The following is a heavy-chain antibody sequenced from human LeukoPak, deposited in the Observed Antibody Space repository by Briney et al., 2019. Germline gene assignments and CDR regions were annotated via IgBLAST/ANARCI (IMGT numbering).Heavy chain of an antibody. V-gene: IGHV4-39*01. Sequence: SETLSLTCTVSGGSISSSSYYWGWIRQPPGKGPEWIGSIYYSGSTYYNPSLKSRVTISVDTSKNQFSLKLSSVTAADTAVYYCARIVGASDYWGQGTLVTVSS. CDR1: GGSISSSSYY. D-gene: IGHD1-26*01. CDR3: ARIVGASDY. J-gene: IGHJ4*02. CDR2: IYYSGST.